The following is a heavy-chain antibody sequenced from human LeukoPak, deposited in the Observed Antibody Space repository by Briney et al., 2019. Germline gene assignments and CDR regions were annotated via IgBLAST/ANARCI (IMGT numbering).Heavy chain of an antibody. CDR2: INTNSGGT. CDR3: ARDRDPELDYYDSTGYMDV. D-gene: IGHD3-22*01. J-gene: IGHJ6*03. CDR1: GYTFTGYY. V-gene: IGHV1-2*02. Sequence: ASVKLSCKASGYTFTGYYMHWVRQAPGQRLEWLGWINTNSGGTNYAQKFQGRVTMTRDTSISTAYMELSRLRSDDTAVYYCARDRDPELDYYDSTGYMDVWSKGTTVTISS.